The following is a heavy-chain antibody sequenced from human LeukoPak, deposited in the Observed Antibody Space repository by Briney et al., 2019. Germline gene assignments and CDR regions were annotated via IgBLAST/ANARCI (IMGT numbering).Heavy chain of an antibody. Sequence: SQTLSLTCAISGDSVPSNSVTWNWIRQSPSRGLEWLGRTYYRSTWYNDYAVSVRGRITVNPDTSKNQFSLHLNSVTPEDTAVYYCARRLTQYDCFDPWGQGILVTVSS. CDR3: ARRLTQYDCFDP. D-gene: IGHD2-2*01. CDR1: GDSVPSNSVT. J-gene: IGHJ5*02. V-gene: IGHV6-1*01. CDR2: TYYRSTWYN.